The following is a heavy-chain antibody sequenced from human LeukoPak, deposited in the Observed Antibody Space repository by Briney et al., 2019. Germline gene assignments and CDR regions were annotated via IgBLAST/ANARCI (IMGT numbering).Heavy chain of an antibody. Sequence: GGSLRLSCAASGFTFSSYVMSWVRQAPGRGLEWVSGISGSGNSAYYADSVKGRFTISRDNSDNTLYLQMNSLRAEDTAVYYCAQLRNVAAAGVGYWGQGTLVTVSS. D-gene: IGHD6-13*01. CDR2: ISGSGNSA. V-gene: IGHV3-23*01. CDR1: GFTFSSYV. J-gene: IGHJ4*02. CDR3: AQLRNVAAAGVGY.